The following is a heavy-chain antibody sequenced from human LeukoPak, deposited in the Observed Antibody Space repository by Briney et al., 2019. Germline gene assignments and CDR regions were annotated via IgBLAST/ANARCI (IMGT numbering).Heavy chain of an antibody. Sequence: SETLSLTCTVSGGSISSYYWIWIRQPPGKGLEWIGYVSYNGNTNYNPSLKSRLTISVDTSKNHFSLKLNSVTTADTAVYYCARGYNGYVGWFDRWGQGTLVTVSS. D-gene: IGHD5-12*01. V-gene: IGHV4-59*01. CDR3: ARGYNGYVGWFDR. J-gene: IGHJ5*02. CDR2: VSYNGNT. CDR1: GGSISSYY.